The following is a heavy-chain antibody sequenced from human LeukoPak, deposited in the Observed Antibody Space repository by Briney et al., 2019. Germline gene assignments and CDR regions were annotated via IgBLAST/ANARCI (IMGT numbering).Heavy chain of an antibody. CDR3: ARRRYCSGGSCYSPSPDWFDP. Sequence: SVKVSCKASGGTLSSYAISWVRQAPGQGLEWMGGIIPIFGTANYAQKFQGRVTITADESTSTAYMELSSLRSEDTAVYYCARRRYCSGGSCYSPSPDWFDPWGQGTLVTVSS. CDR2: IIPIFGTA. D-gene: IGHD2-15*01. V-gene: IGHV1-69*13. CDR1: GGTLSSYA. J-gene: IGHJ5*02.